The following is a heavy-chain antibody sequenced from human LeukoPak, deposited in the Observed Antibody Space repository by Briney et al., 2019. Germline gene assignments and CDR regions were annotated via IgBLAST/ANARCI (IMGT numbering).Heavy chain of an antibody. Sequence: PSETLSLTCIVSGGSINNYYWNWVRQPPGKGLEWIGYIFYIGSTKYSPSLKSRPTISVDTSKNQFSLRLNSVTAADTAVYYCARTSVHGWSDYRGQGTLGTVS. CDR3: ARTSVHGWSDY. CDR1: GGSINNYY. D-gene: IGHD6-19*01. V-gene: IGHV4-59*01. CDR2: IFYIGST. J-gene: IGHJ4*02.